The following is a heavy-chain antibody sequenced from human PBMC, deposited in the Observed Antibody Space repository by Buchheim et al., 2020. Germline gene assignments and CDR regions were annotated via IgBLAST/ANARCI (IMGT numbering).Heavy chain of an antibody. D-gene: IGHD6-13*01. CDR1: GFTFSSYA. CDR3: AKSWYEDYHYGMDV. CDR2: ISGRGGST. J-gene: IGHJ6*02. Sequence: EVQLVESGGDLVQPGGSLRLSCAASGFTFSSYAMSWARQAPGKGLEWVSGISGRGGSTYYADSVKGRFTISRDNSKKTLYLQMNSLRAEDTAVYYCAKSWYEDYHYGMDVWGQGTT. V-gene: IGHV3-23*04.